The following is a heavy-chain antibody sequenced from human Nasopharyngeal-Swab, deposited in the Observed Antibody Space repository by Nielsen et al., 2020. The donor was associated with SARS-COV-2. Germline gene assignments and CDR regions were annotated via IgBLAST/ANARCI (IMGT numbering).Heavy chain of an antibody. CDR2: IYYSGST. D-gene: IGHD2-15*01. V-gene: IGHV4-39*01. J-gene: IGHJ3*02. Sequence: WIRQPPGKGLEWIGRIYYSGSTYYNPSLKSRVTISVDTSKNQFSLKLSPVTAADTAVYYCARQGTRCSGGSCYWDAFDIWGQGTMVTVSS. CDR3: ARQGTRCSGGSCYWDAFDI.